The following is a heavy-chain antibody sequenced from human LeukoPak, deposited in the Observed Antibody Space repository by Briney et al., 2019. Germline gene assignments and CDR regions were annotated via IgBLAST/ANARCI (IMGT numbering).Heavy chain of an antibody. J-gene: IGHJ4*02. CDR3: ARDLGYSAYPKDWHYFDY. CDR2: ISYDGSNK. Sequence: PGGSLRLSCAASGFTFSSYGMHWVRQAPGKGLEWVAVISYDGSNKYYADSVKGRFTISRDNSKNTLYLQMNSLRAEDTAVYYCARDLGYSAYPKDWHYFDYWGQGTLVTVSS. D-gene: IGHD5-12*01. CDR1: GFTFSSYG. V-gene: IGHV3-30*03.